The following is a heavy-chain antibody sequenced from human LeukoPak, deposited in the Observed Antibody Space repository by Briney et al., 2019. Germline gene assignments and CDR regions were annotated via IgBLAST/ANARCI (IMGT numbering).Heavy chain of an antibody. Sequence: SETLSLTCTVSGGSISSYYWSWIRQPPGKGLEWIGYIYTSGSTNYNPSLKSRVTISVDTSKTQFSLKLSSVTAADTAVYYCARIGELEPYYFDYWGQGTLVTVSS. CDR3: ARIGELEPYYFDY. D-gene: IGHD1-1*01. V-gene: IGHV4-4*09. J-gene: IGHJ4*02. CDR1: GGSISSYY. CDR2: IYTSGST.